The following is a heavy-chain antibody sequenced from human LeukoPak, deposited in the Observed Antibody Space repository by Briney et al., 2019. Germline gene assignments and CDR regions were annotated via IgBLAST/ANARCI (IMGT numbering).Heavy chain of an antibody. CDR1: GAAFSGYY. Sequence: SETLSLTCAVYGAAFSGYYWSWIRQPPGKGQEWIGEINHSGSTNYNPSLKSRVTISVDTSKNQFSLKLSSVTAADTAVYYCARAGCYGSGSYRRYYGMDVWGKGTTVTVSS. J-gene: IGHJ6*04. D-gene: IGHD3-10*01. V-gene: IGHV4-34*01. CDR2: INHSGST. CDR3: ARAGCYGSGSYRRYYGMDV.